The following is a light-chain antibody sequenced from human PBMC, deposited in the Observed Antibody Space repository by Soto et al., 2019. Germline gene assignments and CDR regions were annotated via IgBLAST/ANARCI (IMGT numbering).Light chain of an antibody. Sequence: ETVLTQSPGTLSLSPGERATLSCRASQSVSRSYLAWYQQKAGQAPRLLIYGASTRATGIPDRFSGSGSGTDFTLTITRLEPEDVAVYYCQQYGSSLWTFGRGTKVEIK. CDR3: QQYGSSLWT. CDR1: QSVSRSY. J-gene: IGKJ1*01. V-gene: IGKV3-20*01. CDR2: GAS.